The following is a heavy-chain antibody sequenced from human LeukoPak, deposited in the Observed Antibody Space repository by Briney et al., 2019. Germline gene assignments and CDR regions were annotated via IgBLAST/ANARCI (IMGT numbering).Heavy chain of an antibody. Sequence: GGSLGLSCAASGFTFSDYYMSWIRQAPGKGLEWVSYISSSGSTIYYADSVKGRFTISRDNAKNSLYLQMNSLRPEDTAVYYCAKDLSSGGGYDWGQGTLVTVSS. CDR3: AKDLSSGGGYD. J-gene: IGHJ4*02. D-gene: IGHD3-16*01. V-gene: IGHV3-11*04. CDR2: ISSSGSTI. CDR1: GFTFSDYY.